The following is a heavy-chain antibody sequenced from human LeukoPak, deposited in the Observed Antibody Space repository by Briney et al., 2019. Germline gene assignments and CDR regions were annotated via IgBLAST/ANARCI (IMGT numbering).Heavy chain of an antibody. CDR3: ATCRDEFGDYGFTS. CDR1: GGSISSFY. Sequence: SETLSLTCTVSGGSISSFYWSWIRQPPGRGLEWIGYTYDSGSTKVNPSLKSRVTISVDTSKNLFSLKLTSVTAADTAVYYCATCRDEFGDYGFTSWGQGTLVTVSS. CDR2: TYDSGST. D-gene: IGHD4-17*01. V-gene: IGHV4-59*01. J-gene: IGHJ5*02.